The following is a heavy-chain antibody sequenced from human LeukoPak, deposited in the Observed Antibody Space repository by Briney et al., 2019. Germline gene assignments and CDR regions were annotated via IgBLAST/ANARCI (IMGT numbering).Heavy chain of an antibody. V-gene: IGHV1-46*01. CDR3: ARIGRSYTAMVPFDY. CDR2: INPSGGST. J-gene: IGHJ4*02. D-gene: IGHD5-18*01. CDR1: GYTFTSYY. Sequence: ASVKVSCKASGYTFTSYYMHWVRPAPGQGLEWMGIINPSGGSTSYAQKFQGRVTMTRDTSTSTVYMELSSLRSEDTAVYYCARIGRSYTAMVPFDYWGQGTLVTVSS.